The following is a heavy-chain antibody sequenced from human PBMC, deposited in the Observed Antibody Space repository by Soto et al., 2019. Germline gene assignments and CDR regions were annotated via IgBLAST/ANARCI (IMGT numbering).Heavy chain of an antibody. CDR3: AKALGVLSPESYDY. Sequence: QVQLVESGGGVVQPGRSLRLSCAASGFTFSSYAMHWVRQAPGKGLEWVAVISYDGSDKYYADSVKGRFTISRDNSKNTLNRQMNSLRADDTAVYYCAKALGVLSPESYDYWGQGTLITVSS. CDR1: GFTFSSYA. CDR2: ISYDGSDK. J-gene: IGHJ4*02. V-gene: IGHV3-30*18. D-gene: IGHD3-16*02.